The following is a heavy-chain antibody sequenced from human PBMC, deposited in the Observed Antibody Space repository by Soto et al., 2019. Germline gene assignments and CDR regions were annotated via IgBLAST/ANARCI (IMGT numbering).Heavy chain of an antibody. V-gene: IGHV4-31*03. Sequence: QVQLQESGPGLVKPSQTLSLTCTVSGGSISSGGYYWSWIRQHPGKGLEWIGYIYYSGSTYCNPCIQGRVTISVDTSMNQYSVKLRSVTAGDTAVYYCAGDGGWLGGESAFDIWGQGTMVTVSS. CDR2: IYYSGST. D-gene: IGHD3-10*01. J-gene: IGHJ3*02. CDR1: GGSISSGGYY. CDR3: AGDGGWLGGESAFDI.